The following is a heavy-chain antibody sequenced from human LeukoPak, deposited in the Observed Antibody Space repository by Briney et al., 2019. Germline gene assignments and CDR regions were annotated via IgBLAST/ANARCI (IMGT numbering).Heavy chain of an antibody. Sequence: ASVKVSCKASGYTFTSYYMHWVRQAPGQGLEWMGIINPSGGSTSYAQKFRGRVTMTRDTSTSTVYMELSSLRSEDTAVYYCARDKWELLPADAFDIWGQGTMVTVSS. V-gene: IGHV1-46*01. CDR1: GYTFTSYY. CDR2: INPSGGST. D-gene: IGHD1-26*01. J-gene: IGHJ3*02. CDR3: ARDKWELLPADAFDI.